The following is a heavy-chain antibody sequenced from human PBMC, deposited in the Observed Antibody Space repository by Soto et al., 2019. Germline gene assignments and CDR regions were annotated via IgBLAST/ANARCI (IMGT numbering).Heavy chain of an antibody. J-gene: IGHJ4*02. CDR2: IWYDGSNK. CDR1: GFTFSSYG. D-gene: IGHD5-18*01. CDR3: ARARGYSYGYYFDY. V-gene: IGHV3-33*01. Sequence: QVQLVESGGGVVQPGRSLRLSCAASGFTFSSYGMHWVRQAPGKGLEWVAVIWYDGSNKYYADSVKGRFTISRDNSKNTLYLQMNSLRAEDTAVYYCARARGYSYGYYFDYWGQGTLVTVSS.